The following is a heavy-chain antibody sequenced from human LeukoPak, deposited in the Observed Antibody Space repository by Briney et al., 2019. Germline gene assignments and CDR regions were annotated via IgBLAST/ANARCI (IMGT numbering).Heavy chain of an antibody. CDR1: GYTFTSYD. J-gene: IGHJ4*02. Sequence: ASVKVSCKASGYTFTSYDINWVRQATGQGLGWMGWMNPNSGNTGYAQKFQGRVTMTRNTSISTAYMELSSLRSEDTAVYYCARGFPRAYSSSWYYFDYWGQGTLVTVSS. V-gene: IGHV1-8*01. CDR2: MNPNSGNT. D-gene: IGHD6-13*01. CDR3: ARGFPRAYSSSWYYFDY.